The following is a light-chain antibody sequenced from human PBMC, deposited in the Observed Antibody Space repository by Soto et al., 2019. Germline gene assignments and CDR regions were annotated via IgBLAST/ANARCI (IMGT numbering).Light chain of an antibody. CDR3: QQRSNWPT. CDR2: DAS. Sequence: EIVLTQSPATLSLSPGERATLSCRASQSVSSYLAWYQQKHGQAPRLLIYDASNRATGIPARFSGSGSGTXXXXTXXXLEPEDFAVYYCQQRSNWPTFGQGTKLEIK. J-gene: IGKJ2*01. CDR1: QSVSSY. V-gene: IGKV3-11*01.